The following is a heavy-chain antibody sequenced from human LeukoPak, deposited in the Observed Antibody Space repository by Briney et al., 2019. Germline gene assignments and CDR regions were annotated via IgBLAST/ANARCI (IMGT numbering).Heavy chain of an antibody. CDR2: ISSSSSTI. D-gene: IGHD6-13*01. Sequence: GGSLRLSCAASGFTFSNYAMSWVRQAPGKGLEWVSYISSSSSTIYYADSVKGRFTISRDNAKNSLYLQMNSLRAEDTAVYYCAREWYSSSWYGSSGDYWGQGTLVTVSS. V-gene: IGHV3-48*04. CDR1: GFTFSNYA. J-gene: IGHJ4*02. CDR3: AREWYSSSWYGSSGDY.